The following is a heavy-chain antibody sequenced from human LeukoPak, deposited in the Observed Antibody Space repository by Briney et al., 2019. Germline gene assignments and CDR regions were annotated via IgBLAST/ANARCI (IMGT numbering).Heavy chain of an antibody. CDR2: VNTGTGNT. J-gene: IGHJ4*02. CDR3: AKGVTLIVVARSYFDY. V-gene: IGHV1-3*04. Sequence: GASVKVSCKASGYSFSNYAIHWVRQAPGQRPEWMGWVNTGTGNTRYSQKFQGRVTITRDTSAKTVYMELSSLTSEDTAVYYCAKGVTLIVVARSYFDYWGQGTLVTVSS. D-gene: IGHD3-22*01. CDR1: GYSFSNYA.